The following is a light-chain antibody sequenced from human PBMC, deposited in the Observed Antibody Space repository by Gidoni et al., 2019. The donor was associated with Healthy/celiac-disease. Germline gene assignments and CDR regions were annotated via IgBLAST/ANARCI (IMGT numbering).Light chain of an antibody. Sequence: DIHITQSPSSVSVSVGDSVTISCRASQSIGVWLAWYHQRPGNASNLLIYSASILHRGVPSRFSGAGSGTHFTLTISSLQPEDVGTYLCLQADSFPLTFXQXTRLEI. CDR1: QSIGVW. CDR2: SAS. J-gene: IGKJ5*01. CDR3: LQADSFPLT. V-gene: IGKV1-12*01.